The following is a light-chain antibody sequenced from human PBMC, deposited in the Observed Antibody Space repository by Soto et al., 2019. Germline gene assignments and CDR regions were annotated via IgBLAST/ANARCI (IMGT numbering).Light chain of an antibody. CDR1: QSVSSSY. CDR3: QQYGSSPRT. J-gene: IGKJ4*01. V-gene: IGKV3-20*01. Sequence: EIVLTQSPGTLSLSPGERATLSCRASQSVSSSYLAWYQQKPGQAPRLLIYGASSRATGIPDRFSGSGSGTYFTRTISRLEPEDFAVYYCQQYGSSPRTFGGGTKVEIK. CDR2: GAS.